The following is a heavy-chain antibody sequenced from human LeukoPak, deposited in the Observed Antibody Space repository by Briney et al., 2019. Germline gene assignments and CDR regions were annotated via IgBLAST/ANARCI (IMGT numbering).Heavy chain of an antibody. CDR2: ISYDGSNK. D-gene: IGHD2-15*01. V-gene: IGHV3-30*18. CDR3: AKGYEGIVDQTAEDY. Sequence: PGRSLRLSCAASGFTFSSYGMHWVRQAPGKGLEWVAVISYDGSNKYYADSVKGRFTISRDNSKNTLYLQMNSLRAEDTAVYYCAKGYEGIVDQTAEDYWGQGTLVTVSS. J-gene: IGHJ4*02. CDR1: GFTFSSYG.